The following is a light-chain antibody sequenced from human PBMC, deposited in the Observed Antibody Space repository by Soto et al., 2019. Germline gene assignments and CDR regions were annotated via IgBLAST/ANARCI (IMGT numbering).Light chain of an antibody. CDR1: QSVSTK. V-gene: IGKV3D-15*01. Sequence: MVMTQSPATLSVSQGERATLSCRASQSVSTKLAWYQQKPGQAPRLLIYGASTRATGIPARFSGSGSGTEFTLTISSLQSEDFAVYYCQQYNNWPYTFGPGNRVDIK. CDR2: GAS. J-gene: IGKJ3*01. CDR3: QQYNNWPYT.